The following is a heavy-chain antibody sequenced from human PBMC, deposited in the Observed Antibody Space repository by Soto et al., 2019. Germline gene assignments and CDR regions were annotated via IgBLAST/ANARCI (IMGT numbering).Heavy chain of an antibody. CDR1: GFTFSSYS. J-gene: IGHJ6*03. CDR2: ISSSSSTI. D-gene: IGHD2-2*01. Sequence: QPGGSLRLSCAASGFTFSSYSMNWVRQAPGKGLEWVSYISSSSSTIYYADSVKGRFTISRDNAKNSLYLQMNSLRAEDTAVYYCARSIVVVPAEYMDVWGKGTTVTVSS. V-gene: IGHV3-48*01. CDR3: ARSIVVVPAEYMDV.